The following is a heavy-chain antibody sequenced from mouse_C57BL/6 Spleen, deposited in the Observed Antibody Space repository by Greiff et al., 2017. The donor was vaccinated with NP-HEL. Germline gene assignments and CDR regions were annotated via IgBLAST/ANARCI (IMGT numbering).Heavy chain of an antibody. CDR3: ARRGDFVYGNYGYFDV. J-gene: IGHJ1*03. V-gene: IGHV1-69*01. CDR1: GYTFTSYW. CDR2: IDPSDSYT. D-gene: IGHD2-1*01. Sequence: QVQLKQPGAELVMPGASVKLSCKASGYTFTSYWMHWVKQRPGQGLEWIGEIDPSDSYTNYNQKFKGKSTLTVDKSSSTAYMQLSSLTSEDSAVYYCARRGDFVYGNYGYFDVWGTGTTVTVSS.